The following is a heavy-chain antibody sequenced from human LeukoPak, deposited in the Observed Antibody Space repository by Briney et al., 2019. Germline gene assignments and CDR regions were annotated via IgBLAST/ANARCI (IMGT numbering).Heavy chain of an antibody. CDR3: ARDPQAWGGSGSYPNPDYYYYGMDV. V-gene: IGHV4-39*07. J-gene: IGHJ6*02. D-gene: IGHD3-10*01. CDR1: GGSISSSSYY. Sequence: PSETLSLTCTVSGGSISSSSYYWGWIRQPPGKGLEWIGSIYYSGSTYYNPSLKSRVTISVDTSKNQFSLKLSSVTAADTAVYYCARDPQAWGGSGSYPNPDYYYYGMDVWGQGTTVTVSS. CDR2: IYYSGST.